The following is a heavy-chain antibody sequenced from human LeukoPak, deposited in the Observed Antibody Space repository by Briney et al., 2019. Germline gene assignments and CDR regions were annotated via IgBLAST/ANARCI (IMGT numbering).Heavy chain of an antibody. CDR3: ARDLGGSSSLCSDY. CDR1: GFTFSSYS. V-gene: IGHV3-21*01. Sequence: GRSLRLSCAASGFTFSSYSMNWVRQAPGKGLEWVSSISSSSSYIYYADSVKGRFTISRDNAKNSLYLQMNSLRAEDTAVYYCARDLGGSSSLCSDYWGQGTLVTVSS. J-gene: IGHJ4*02. D-gene: IGHD6-6*01. CDR2: ISSSSSYI.